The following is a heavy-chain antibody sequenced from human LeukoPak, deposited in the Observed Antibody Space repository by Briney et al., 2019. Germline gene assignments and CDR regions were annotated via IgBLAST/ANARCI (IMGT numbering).Heavy chain of an antibody. CDR2: FRGDSGRT. V-gene: IGHV3-23*01. Sequence: QLGGSLRLSCAVSGFASSSYVISWVRQAPGKGLEWVSAFRGDSGRTYYADSVKGRFTISRDNSKNTVFLQMNSLRAEDTALYYCAEDRLHHWGQGTLVTVSS. CDR1: GFASSSYV. CDR3: AEDRLHH. J-gene: IGHJ5*02.